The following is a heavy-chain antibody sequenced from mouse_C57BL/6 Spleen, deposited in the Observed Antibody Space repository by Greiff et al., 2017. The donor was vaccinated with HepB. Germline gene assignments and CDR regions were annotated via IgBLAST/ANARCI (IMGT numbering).Heavy chain of an antibody. CDR3: ASWYYFDD. V-gene: IGHV1-52*01. J-gene: IGHJ2*01. Sequence: QVQLQQPGAELVRPGSSVKLSCKASGYTFTSYWMHWVKQRPIQGLEWIGNIDPSDSETHSNQKFKDKATLTVDKSSSTAYMQLSSLTSEDSAVYYCASWYYFDDWGQGTTLTVSS. CDR2: IDPSDSET. CDR1: GYTFTSYW.